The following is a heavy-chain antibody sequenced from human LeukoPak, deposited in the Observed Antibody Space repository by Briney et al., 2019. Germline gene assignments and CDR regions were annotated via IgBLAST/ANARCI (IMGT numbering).Heavy chain of an antibody. J-gene: IGHJ4*02. CDR2: IYYSGST. V-gene: IGHV4-59*08. D-gene: IGHD3-9*01. CDR1: GGSLTNYY. Sequence: PSQTLSLTCTVSGGSLTNYYWSWIRQPPGKGLEWIAYIYYSGSTNYNPSLKSRVTISLDTSKNQSSLKLSCVTAADTAVYYCARHVDILTGYYIHWGQGTLVTVSS. CDR3: ARHVDILTGYYIH.